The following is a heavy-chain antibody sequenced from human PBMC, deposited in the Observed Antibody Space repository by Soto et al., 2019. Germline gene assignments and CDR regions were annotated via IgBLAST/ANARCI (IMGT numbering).Heavy chain of an antibody. CDR2: ISSSGSTI. CDR3: ASFYGGNSESYYGMDV. Sequence: EVQLVESGGGLVQPGGSLRLSCAASGFTFSSYEMNWVRQAPGKGLEWVSYISSSGSTIYYADSVKGRFPISRDNAKNSLYLQMNSLRAEDTAVYYCASFYGGNSESYYGMDVWGQGTTVTVSS. V-gene: IGHV3-48*03. CDR1: GFTFSSYE. J-gene: IGHJ6*02. D-gene: IGHD4-17*01.